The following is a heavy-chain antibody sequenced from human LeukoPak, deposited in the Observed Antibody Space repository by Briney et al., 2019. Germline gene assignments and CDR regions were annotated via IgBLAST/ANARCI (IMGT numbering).Heavy chain of an antibody. CDR3: ARRRDGYNYVGTDY. D-gene: IGHD5-24*01. CDR2: IYPGDSDT. V-gene: IGHV5-51*01. Sequence: GESLKISCKGSGYSFTTQWIGWVRQMPVKGLEWIGIIYPGDSDTRYSPSFQGQVTISADKSISTAYLQWSSLKASDTAMYYCARRRDGYNYVGTDYWGQGTLVTVSS. CDR1: GYSFTTQW. J-gene: IGHJ4*02.